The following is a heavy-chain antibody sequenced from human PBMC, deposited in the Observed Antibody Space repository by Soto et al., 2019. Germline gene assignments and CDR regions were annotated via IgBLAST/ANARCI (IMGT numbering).Heavy chain of an antibody. CDR1: GGSISSSNW. Sequence: SETLSLTCAVSGGSISSSNWWSWVRQPAGKGLEWTGEIYHSVSTNYNPSLKSRVNISVDKSKNQFSLKLSSVTAADTAVYYCARDWSYEGVGELSGMDVWGQGTTVTVSS. CDR3: ARDWSYEGVGELSGMDV. D-gene: IGHD3-10*01. CDR2: IYHSVST. V-gene: IGHV4-4*02. J-gene: IGHJ6*02.